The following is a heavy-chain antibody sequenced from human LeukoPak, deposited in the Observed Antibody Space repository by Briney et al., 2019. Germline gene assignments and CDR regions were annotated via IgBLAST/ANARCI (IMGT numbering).Heavy chain of an antibody. D-gene: IGHD3-22*01. Sequence: SETLSLTCTVSGGSISSYYLSWIRQPPGKGLEWIGYIYYSGSTNYNPSLKSRVTISVDTSKNQFSLKLSSATAADTAVYYCASHYDSSGSYYYYGMDVWGQGTTVTVSS. CDR3: ASHYDSSGSYYYYGMDV. CDR2: IYYSGST. J-gene: IGHJ6*02. V-gene: IGHV4-59*01. CDR1: GGSISSYY.